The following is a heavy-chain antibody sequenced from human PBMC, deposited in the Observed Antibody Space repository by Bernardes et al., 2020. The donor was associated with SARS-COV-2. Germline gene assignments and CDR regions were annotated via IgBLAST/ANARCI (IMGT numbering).Heavy chain of an antibody. CDR1: GYSSTTYG. J-gene: IGHJ4*02. CDR3: ARDWGTTIAARPGPSDY. V-gene: IGHV1-18*04. Sequence: ASEKDTRKASGYSSTTYGIGWVRQAPGQGLEWLGWISAYTGHTYYVQKLQGRVALTTDTARSTAYMELRSLTSDDTAVYFCARDWGTTIAARPGPSDYWGQGTLVTVSS. D-gene: IGHD6-6*01. CDR2: ISAYTGHT.